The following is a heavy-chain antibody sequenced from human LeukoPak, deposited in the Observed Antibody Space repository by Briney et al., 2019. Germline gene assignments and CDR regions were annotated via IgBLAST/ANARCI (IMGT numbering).Heavy chain of an antibody. J-gene: IGHJ4*02. D-gene: IGHD5-18*01. V-gene: IGHV3-23*01. CDR1: GFTFSSCA. CDR2: ISGSGGTT. CDR3: ARSGGYIYGPLDF. Sequence: GGSLRLSCAASGFTFSSCAMSWVRQAPGKGLEWVSVISGSGGTTHYADSLRGRFTISRDNSKNTLYPQMNSLRAEDTALYYCARSGGYIYGPLDFWGQGTLVTVSS.